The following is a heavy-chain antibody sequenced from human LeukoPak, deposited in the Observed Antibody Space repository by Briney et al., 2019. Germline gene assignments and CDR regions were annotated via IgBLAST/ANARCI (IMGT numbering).Heavy chain of an antibody. V-gene: IGHV4-61*05. J-gene: IGHJ3*02. CDR1: GGSINSSDYY. D-gene: IGHD2-8*02. CDR2: IHYSGST. Sequence: SETLSLTCTVSGGSINSSDYYWSWIRQPPGRGLGWIGCIHYSGSTNYDPSLKSRVTISVDTSKNQFSLKMTSVTAADTAVYYCARQGPGGRAFDIWGQGTTVTVSS. CDR3: ARQGPGGRAFDI.